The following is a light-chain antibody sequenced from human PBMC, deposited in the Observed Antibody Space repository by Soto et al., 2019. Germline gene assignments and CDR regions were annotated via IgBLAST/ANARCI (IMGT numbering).Light chain of an antibody. CDR3: QQYNYYHLT. Sequence: DLQMTQSPSSLSASVGDTVTITCRASQAINTYLVWFQQKPGEAPRSLIYSASSLHSGVPSKLRGSGSGTDFPLTINSLQPEDFATYYCQQYNYYHLTFGGGTKVEIK. J-gene: IGKJ4*01. CDR1: QAINTY. CDR2: SAS. V-gene: IGKV1-16*02.